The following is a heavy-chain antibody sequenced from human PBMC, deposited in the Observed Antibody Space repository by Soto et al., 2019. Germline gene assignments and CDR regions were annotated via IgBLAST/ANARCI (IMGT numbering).Heavy chain of an antibody. CDR3: ARSVPSIAVAGTSFDY. Sequence: WASVKVSCKASGGTFSSYAISWVRQAPGQGLEWMGGIIPIFGTANYAQKFQGRVTITADKSTSTAYMELSSLRSEDTAVYYCARSVPSIAVAGTSFDYWGQGTLVTVSS. CDR2: IIPIFGTA. D-gene: IGHD6-19*01. CDR1: GGTFSSYA. V-gene: IGHV1-69*06. J-gene: IGHJ4*02.